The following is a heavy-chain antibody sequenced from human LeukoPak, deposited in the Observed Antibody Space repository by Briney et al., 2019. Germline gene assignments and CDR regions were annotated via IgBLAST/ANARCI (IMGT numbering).Heavy chain of an antibody. CDR2: ISSSGSTI. D-gene: IGHD4-17*01. J-gene: IGHJ4*02. CDR3: ASYGDYVLRYFDY. V-gene: IGHV3-11*04. Sequence: PGGSLRLSCAASGFTFSDYYMSWIRQAPGKGLEWVSYISSSGSTIYCADSVKGRFTISRDNAKNSLYLQMNSLRAEDTAVYYCASYGDYVLRYFDYWGQGTLVTVSS. CDR1: GFTFSDYY.